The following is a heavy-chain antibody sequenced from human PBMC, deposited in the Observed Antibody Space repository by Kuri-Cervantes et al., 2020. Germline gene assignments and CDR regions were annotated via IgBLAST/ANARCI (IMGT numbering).Heavy chain of an antibody. CDR1: GDSVSSNSAA. V-gene: IGHV6-1*01. D-gene: IGHD4-23*01. CDR3: ARDRRWNYYYGMDV. J-gene: IGHJ6*02. Sequence: LRLSCAISGDSVSSNSAAWNWIRQSPSRGLEWLGRTYYRSKLYNDYAVSVKSRITINPDTSKNLFSLQLNSVTPEDTAIYYCARDRRWNYYYGMDVWGQGTTVTVSS. CDR2: TYYRSKLYN.